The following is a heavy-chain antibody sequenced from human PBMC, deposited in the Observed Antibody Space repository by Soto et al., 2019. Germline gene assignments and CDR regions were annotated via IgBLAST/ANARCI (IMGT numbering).Heavy chain of an antibody. J-gene: IGHJ4*02. Sequence: GGSLRLSCAASGFTFSSYAMSWARQAPGKGLEWVSSVSANGGSTYHADSVKGRFTISRDNSKNTLSLQMNSLRAEDTAVYYCAKGGLYCSSSTCAPDWGQGTLVTISS. CDR2: VSANGGST. V-gene: IGHV3-23*01. CDR1: GFTFSSYA. CDR3: AKGGLYCSSSTCAPD. D-gene: IGHD2-2*01.